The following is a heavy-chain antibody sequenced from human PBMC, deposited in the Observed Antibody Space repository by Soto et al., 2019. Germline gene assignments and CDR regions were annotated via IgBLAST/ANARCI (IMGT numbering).Heavy chain of an antibody. D-gene: IGHD3-10*01. J-gene: IGHJ4*02. CDR3: ATTYYYGSGSYSPFDY. CDR1: GYTFTSYG. CDR2: ISAYNGNT. Sequence: QVQLVQSGAEVKKPGASVKVSCKASGYTFTSYGISWVRQAPGQGLEWMGWISAYNGNTNYAQKLQGRVIMTTDTSTSTAYMELRSLRSDDTAVYYCATTYYYGSGSYSPFDYWGQGTLVTVSS. V-gene: IGHV1-18*04.